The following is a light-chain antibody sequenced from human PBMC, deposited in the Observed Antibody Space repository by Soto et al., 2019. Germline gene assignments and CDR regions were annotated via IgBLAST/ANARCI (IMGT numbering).Light chain of an antibody. Sequence: DIVMTQSPDSLAVSLCERATISCKSSQSLLFSSNNKTYLTWYQHRPGQSPKMLIFWASARESGVPERFSGSGSETDFTLTISGLQPEDAAVYYCQQYYSDFFTFGQGTRLEIK. CDR2: WAS. V-gene: IGKV4-1*01. CDR3: QQYYSDFFT. CDR1: QSLLFSSNNKTY. J-gene: IGKJ2*01.